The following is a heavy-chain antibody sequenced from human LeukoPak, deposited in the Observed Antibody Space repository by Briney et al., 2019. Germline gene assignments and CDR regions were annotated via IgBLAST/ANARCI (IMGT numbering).Heavy chain of an antibody. CDR3: ATRDLYYDFWSGYGSYGMDV. Sequence: PGRSLRLSCAASGFTFSSYGMHWVRQAPGKGLEWVAVISYDGSNKYYADSVKGRFTISGDNSKNTLYLQMNSLRAEDTAVYYCATRDLYYDFWSGYGSYGMDVWGQGTTVTVSS. V-gene: IGHV3-30*03. J-gene: IGHJ6*02. D-gene: IGHD3-3*01. CDR1: GFTFSSYG. CDR2: ISYDGSNK.